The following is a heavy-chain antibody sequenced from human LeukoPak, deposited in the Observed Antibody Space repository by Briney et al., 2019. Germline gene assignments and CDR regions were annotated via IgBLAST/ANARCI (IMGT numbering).Heavy chain of an antibody. V-gene: IGHV1-8*01. Sequence: ASVKVSCKASGYTFTSYDINWVRQATGQGLEWKGWMNPNSGNTGYAQKFQGRVTMTRNTSISTAYMELSSLRSEDTAVCYCASNVAVAGAFDIWGQGTMVTVSS. D-gene: IGHD6-19*01. J-gene: IGHJ3*02. CDR3: ASNVAVAGAFDI. CDR1: GYTFTSYD. CDR2: MNPNSGNT.